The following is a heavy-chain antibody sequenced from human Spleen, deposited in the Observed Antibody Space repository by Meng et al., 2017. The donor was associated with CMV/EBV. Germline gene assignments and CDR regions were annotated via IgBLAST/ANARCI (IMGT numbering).Heavy chain of an antibody. Sequence: QAPLQVSGPGLVNTSETLSLTCTVSGRSISSYHWRWLRQPAGKGLEWIGRIYPSGSTNYHPSLKSRVTMSVDTSKNQFSLKLSSVTAADTAVYYCARAEYYNWFDPWGQGTLVTVSS. D-gene: IGHD1-14*01. CDR3: ARAEYYNWFDP. CDR1: GRSISSYH. CDR2: IYPSGST. V-gene: IGHV4-4*07. J-gene: IGHJ5*02.